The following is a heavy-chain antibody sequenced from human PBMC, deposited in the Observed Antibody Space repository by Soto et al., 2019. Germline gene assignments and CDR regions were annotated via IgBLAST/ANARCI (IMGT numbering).Heavy chain of an antibody. CDR2: IDPSDSYT. D-gene: IGHD3-3*01. Sequence: RGESLKISCKGSGYSFTSYWISWVRQMPGKGLEWMGRIDPSDSYTNYSPSFQGHVTISADKSISTAYLQWSSLKASDTAMYYCASSPFWTIFGVPDYYGMDVWGQGTTVTVSS. CDR3: ASSPFWTIFGVPDYYGMDV. V-gene: IGHV5-10-1*01. J-gene: IGHJ6*02. CDR1: GYSFTSYW.